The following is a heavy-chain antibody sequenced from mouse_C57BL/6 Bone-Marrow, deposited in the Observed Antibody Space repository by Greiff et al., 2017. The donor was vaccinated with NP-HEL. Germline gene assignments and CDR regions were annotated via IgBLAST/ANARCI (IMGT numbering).Heavy chain of an antibody. Sequence: QVQLQQSGAELAKPGASVKLSCKASGYTFTSYWMHWVKQRPGQGLEWIGYINPSSGYTKYNQKFKDKATFTADKSTSTAYMQLSSLTYEDSAVYYCARWATRFCYYAMDYWGQGTSVTVSS. CDR3: ARWATRFCYYAMDY. D-gene: IGHD3-1*01. V-gene: IGHV1-7*01. J-gene: IGHJ4*01. CDR2: INPSSGYT. CDR1: GYTFTSYW.